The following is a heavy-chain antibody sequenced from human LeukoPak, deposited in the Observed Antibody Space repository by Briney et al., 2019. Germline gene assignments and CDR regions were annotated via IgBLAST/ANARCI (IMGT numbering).Heavy chain of an antibody. CDR1: GGSISRYY. Sequence: PSETLSLTCTVSGGSISRYYWSGIRQPPGKGLEWIGNIYYTGSTNYNPSLKSRVTISVDTSKNQFSLKLSSVTAADTAVYYCARAFSSGWYPYSIGGLWFDYWGQGTLVTVSS. D-gene: IGHD6-19*01. J-gene: IGHJ4*02. CDR3: ARAFSSGWYPYSIGGLWFDY. CDR2: IYYTGST. V-gene: IGHV4-59*01.